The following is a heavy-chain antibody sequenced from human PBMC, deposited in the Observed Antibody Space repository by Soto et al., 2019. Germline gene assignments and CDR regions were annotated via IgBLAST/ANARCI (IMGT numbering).Heavy chain of an antibody. CDR3: ARETDGPRGYSYGRSDNYDYYGMDV. J-gene: IGHJ6*02. Sequence: QVQLVQSGAEVKKPGASVKVSCKASGYTFTSYGISWVRQAPGQGLEWMGWISAYNGNTNYAQKLQGRVTMTTDTSTSKSHMELRSLRADDTSVDYCARETDGPRGYSYGRSDNYDYYGMDVWGQETTVIVAS. V-gene: IGHV1-18*01. CDR1: GYTFTSYG. D-gene: IGHD5-18*01. CDR2: ISAYNGNT.